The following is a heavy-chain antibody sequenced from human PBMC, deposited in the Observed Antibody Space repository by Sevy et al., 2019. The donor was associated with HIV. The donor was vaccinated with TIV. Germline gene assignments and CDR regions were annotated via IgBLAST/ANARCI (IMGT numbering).Heavy chain of an antibody. J-gene: IGHJ4*02. CDR3: ARGGGNGWYYFDY. Sequence: ASVKVSCKASGGIFRTYGISWVRQAPGQGPEWVGGIIPILGITNYAQKFQGRVTISADEYTKTVHMELSSLRSEDTGVYYCARGGGNGWYYFDYWGQETLVTVSS. CDR1: GGIFRTYG. D-gene: IGHD6-19*01. CDR2: IIPILGIT. V-gene: IGHV1-69*10.